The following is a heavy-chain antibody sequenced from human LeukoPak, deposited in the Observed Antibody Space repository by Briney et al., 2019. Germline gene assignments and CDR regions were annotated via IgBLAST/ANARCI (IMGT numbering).Heavy chain of an antibody. CDR1: GFTFSSYA. Sequence: GGSLRLSCAASGFTFSSYAMSWVRQAPGKGLEWVSAISGSGGSTYYADSVQGRFTISRDNSKSTLYLQMNSLRAEDTAVYYCARSLSSSWFEYFQHWGQGTLVTVSS. V-gene: IGHV3-23*01. J-gene: IGHJ1*01. CDR2: ISGSGGST. CDR3: ARSLSSSWFEYFQH. D-gene: IGHD6-13*01.